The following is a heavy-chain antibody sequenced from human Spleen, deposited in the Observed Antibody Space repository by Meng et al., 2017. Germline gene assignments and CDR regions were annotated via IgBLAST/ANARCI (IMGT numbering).Heavy chain of an antibody. D-gene: IGHD6-13*01. Sequence: QVQMVKSGSELKTPGASVKVSCKASGYSFTAYAMAWVRQVPGQRLEWMGWINTYNGNPTYAQDFTGRFVFSLDTSVSTAYLQISGLKAEDTAVYYCARHRSSSWSDYWGQGTLVTVSS. CDR2: INTYNGNP. V-gene: IGHV7-4-1*02. J-gene: IGHJ4*02. CDR3: ARHRSSSWSDY. CDR1: GYSFTAYA.